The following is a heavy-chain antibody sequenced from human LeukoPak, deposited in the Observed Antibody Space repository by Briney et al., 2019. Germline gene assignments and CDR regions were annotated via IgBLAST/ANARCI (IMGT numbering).Heavy chain of an antibody. J-gene: IGHJ4*02. Sequence: GGSLRLSCAASGFPFSRFWMNWVRQAPGKGLEWVSYISSSSSTIYYADSVKGRFTISRDNAKNSLYLQMNSLRAEDTAVYYCARDLGRYCSSTSCYTNYWGQGTLVTVSS. V-gene: IGHV3-48*01. CDR3: ARDLGRYCSSTSCYTNY. CDR1: GFPFSRFW. CDR2: ISSSSSTI. D-gene: IGHD2-2*02.